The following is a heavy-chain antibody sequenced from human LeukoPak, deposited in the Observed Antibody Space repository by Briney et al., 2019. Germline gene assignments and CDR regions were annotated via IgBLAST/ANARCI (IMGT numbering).Heavy chain of an antibody. V-gene: IGHV3-7*01. D-gene: IGHD6-13*01. CDR3: ARAAYSSSWPNYSFYNYMDV. CDR1: GFTVSGNS. Sequence: PGGSLRLSCTVSGFTVSGNSMSWVRPAPGKGLEWVANIKQDGSEKYYVDSMKGRFTISRDNAKNTLYLQMNSLRAKDTAVYYCARAAYSSSWPNYSFYNYMDVWGKGTTVTVSS. J-gene: IGHJ6*03. CDR2: IKQDGSEK.